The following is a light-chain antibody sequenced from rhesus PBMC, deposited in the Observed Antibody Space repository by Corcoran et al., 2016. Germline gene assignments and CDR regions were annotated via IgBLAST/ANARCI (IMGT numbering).Light chain of an antibody. CDR2: SAS. CDR3: QQFKNYPWT. J-gene: IGKJ1*01. CDR1: QSISNY. V-gene: IGKV1-41*01. Sequence: DIQMTQSPSSLSASVGDRVTITCRASQSISNYLNWYQQEPGTAPKLLIYSASSLQSGVPSRFSGSGSRTEFTLTISSLQPEDFATYYCQQFKNYPWTFGQGTKVEIK.